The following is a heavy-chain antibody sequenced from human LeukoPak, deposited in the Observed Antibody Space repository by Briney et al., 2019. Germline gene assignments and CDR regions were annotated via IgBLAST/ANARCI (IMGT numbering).Heavy chain of an antibody. CDR2: IYSSEYT. CDR1: GDSFDNSYC. V-gene: IGHV4-39*01. Sequence: SETLSLSCTVSGDSFDNSYCWTWVRQPPGKRPEWIGTIYSSEYTYYHPSLRSRATISADTSRNLFSLKLNSVTAADTAVYYCARGSDDYKLGNHWGHGTLVTVPS. D-gene: IGHD5-24*01. J-gene: IGHJ5*02. CDR3: ARGSDDYKLGNH.